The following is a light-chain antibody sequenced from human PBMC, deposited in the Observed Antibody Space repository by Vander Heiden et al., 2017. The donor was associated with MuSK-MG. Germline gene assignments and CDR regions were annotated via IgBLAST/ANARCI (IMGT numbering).Light chain of an antibody. J-gene: IGKJ2*01. V-gene: IGKV3-11*01. CDR2: DAT. CDR1: QNVGRY. Sequence: VLTQSPATLSSSPGERATLSCRASQNVGRYLAWYQQKPGQAPRLLIYDATSRAACIPNRFSGSGSGTHFTLTISSVEPEDFAVYYCQQRNNWPPFPFGQGTKLEIK. CDR3: QQRNNWPPFP.